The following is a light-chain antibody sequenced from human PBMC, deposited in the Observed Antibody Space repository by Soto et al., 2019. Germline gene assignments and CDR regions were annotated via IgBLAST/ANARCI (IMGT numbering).Light chain of an antibody. J-gene: IGKJ4*01. CDR3: QQRSSWPL. CDR1: QSVSSA. V-gene: IGKV3-11*01. CDR2: DAS. Sequence: EIALTQSPATLSLSPGERATLSFRASQSVSSALAWYQQKPGQAHRLLIYDASNRATGIPARFSGSGSGTDFTLTISSLEPEDFAVYYCQQRSSWPLFGGGTKVEIK.